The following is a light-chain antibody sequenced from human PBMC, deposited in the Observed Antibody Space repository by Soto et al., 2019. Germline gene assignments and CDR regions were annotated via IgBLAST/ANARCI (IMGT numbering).Light chain of an antibody. CDR3: QQDGNLSWT. CDR2: GAS. V-gene: IGKV3-20*01. CDR1: QSISGTF. J-gene: IGKJ1*01. Sequence: LAPGTRSIPKGGKAALSCRSGQSISGTFLNWYQQKPGQAPRPLIYGASNMSTGTPDRFSGSGSGTDFTLTISRLEPEDFAVYFCQQDGNLSWTFGQGTKVDIK.